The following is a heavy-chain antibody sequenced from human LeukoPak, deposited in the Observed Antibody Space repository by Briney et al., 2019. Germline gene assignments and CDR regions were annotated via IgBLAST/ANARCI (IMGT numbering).Heavy chain of an antibody. V-gene: IGHV4-39*07. Sequence: SETLSLTCTVPGGSISSSSYYWGWIRQPPGKGLEWIGSIYYSGSTYYNPSLKSRVTISVDTSKNQFSLKLSSVTAADTAVYYCARESMATKYYYYYYMDVWGKGTTVTVSS. D-gene: IGHD5-24*01. CDR2: IYYSGST. CDR1: GGSISSSSYY. CDR3: ARESMATKYYYYYYMDV. J-gene: IGHJ6*03.